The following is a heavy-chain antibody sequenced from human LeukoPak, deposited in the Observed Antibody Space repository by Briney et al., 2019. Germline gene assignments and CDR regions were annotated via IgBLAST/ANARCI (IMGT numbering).Heavy chain of an antibody. V-gene: IGHV5-51*01. CDR2: IYPGDSDT. J-gene: IGHJ4*02. CDR3: ARYGSGSYYGGDFDY. CDR1: GYSFTSYW. D-gene: IGHD3-10*01. Sequence: GEALKISCKGSGYSFTSYWIGWVRQMPGKGLEWMGIIYPGDSDTRYSPSFQGQVTILADKSISTAYLQWSSLKASDTAMYYCARYGSGSYYGGDFDYWGQGTLVTVSS.